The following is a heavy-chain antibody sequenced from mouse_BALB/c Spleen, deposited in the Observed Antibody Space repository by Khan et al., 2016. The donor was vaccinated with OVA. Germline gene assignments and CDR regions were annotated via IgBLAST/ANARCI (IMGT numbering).Heavy chain of an antibody. CDR1: GFSLSNYG. CDR2: IWTGGIT. D-gene: IGHD2-12*01. Sequence: VQLQESGPGLVAPSQSLSITCTVSGFSLSNYGIHWVRQPPGKGLEWLGVIWTGGITNYNSAIMSRLIISKDNSKSQVFLKMNRLQTDDTAIYYCARSYNYDVGGFAYWGQGTLVTVSA. CDR3: ARSYNYDVGGFAY. J-gene: IGHJ3*01. V-gene: IGHV2-9*02.